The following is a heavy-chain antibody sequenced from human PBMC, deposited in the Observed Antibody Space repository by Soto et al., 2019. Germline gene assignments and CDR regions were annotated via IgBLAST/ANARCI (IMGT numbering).Heavy chain of an antibody. D-gene: IGHD3-9*01. CDR1: GGSVSSGYYY. V-gene: IGHV4-61*02. CDR2: IYTSGST. CDR3: ARDFVLLTWESYFDY. J-gene: IGHJ4*02. Sequence: QVQLQESGPGLVKPSETLSLTCTVSGGSVSSGYYYWSWIRQPAGKGLEWIGRIYTSGSTNYNPSLKSRVTMSVDTSKNQFSLKLSSVTAADTAVYYCARDFVLLTWESYFDYWGQGTLVTVSS.